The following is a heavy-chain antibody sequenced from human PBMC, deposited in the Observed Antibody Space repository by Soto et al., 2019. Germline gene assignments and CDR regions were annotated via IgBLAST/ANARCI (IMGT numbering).Heavy chain of an antibody. D-gene: IGHD3-16*01. CDR1: GFPFSSFE. CDR3: VGGGLSYFDY. Sequence: EVQVVESGGGLVQPGGSLRLSCAASGFPFSSFEMNWVRQAPGKGLEWLSYISGGGGTVYYADSVKGRFTISRDNAKNFLYPQMSGLRDEDTGVYFCVGGGLSYFDYWGQGALVTVSS. J-gene: IGHJ4*02. CDR2: ISGGGGTV. V-gene: IGHV3-48*03.